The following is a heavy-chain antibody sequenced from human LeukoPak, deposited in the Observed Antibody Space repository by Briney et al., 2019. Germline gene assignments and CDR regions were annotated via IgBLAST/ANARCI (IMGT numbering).Heavy chain of an antibody. CDR3: ARDSYDILTGYFYYFDY. V-gene: IGHV1-18*01. J-gene: IGHJ4*02. Sequence: ASVKVSCKASGYTFTSYGISWVRQAPGQGLEWMGWISAYNGNTNYAQKLQGRVTMTTDTSTSTAYMELRSLRSDDTAVYYCARDSYDILTGYFYYFDYWGQGTLVTVSP. CDR2: ISAYNGNT. CDR1: GYTFTSYG. D-gene: IGHD3-9*01.